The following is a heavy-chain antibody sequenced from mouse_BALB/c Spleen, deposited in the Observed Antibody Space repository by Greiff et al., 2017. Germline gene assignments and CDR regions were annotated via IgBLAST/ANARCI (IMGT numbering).Heavy chain of an antibody. J-gene: IGHJ3*01. CDR3: AREDYSAY. V-gene: IGHV5-17*02. CDR1: GFTFSSFG. D-gene: IGHD1-1*02. Sequence: EVQVVESGGGLVQPGGSRKLSCAASGFTFSSFGMHWVRQAPEKGLEWVAYISSGSSTIYYADTVKGRFTISRDNPKNTLFLQMTSLRSEDTAMYYCAREDYSAYWGQGTLVTVSA. CDR2: ISSGSSTI.